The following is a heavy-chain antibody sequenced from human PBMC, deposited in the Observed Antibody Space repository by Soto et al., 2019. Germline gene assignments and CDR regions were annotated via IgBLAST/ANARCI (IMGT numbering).Heavy chain of an antibody. V-gene: IGHV5-10-1*01. J-gene: IGHJ3*02. CDR1: GSSFTTYW. Sequence: GESLKISCKGSGSSFTTYWIPWVRQMPGKGLGWVGRFDPSDSYTNYRPSFQGHVPISANKPITPAYLQWSSLKASDTAMYYWARRSIFYYDFWSGYRFDRKQWRDAFDIWGQGTMVTVSS. CDR3: ARRSIFYYDFWSGYRFDRKQWRDAFDI. D-gene: IGHD3-3*01. CDR2: FDPSDSYT.